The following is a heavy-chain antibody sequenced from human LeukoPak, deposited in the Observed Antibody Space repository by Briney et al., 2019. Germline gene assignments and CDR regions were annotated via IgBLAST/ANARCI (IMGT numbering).Heavy chain of an antibody. V-gene: IGHV4-4*09. CDR2: IYTSGST. J-gene: IGHJ5*02. D-gene: IGHD2-2*01. CDR3: ARDPRYCSSTSCGP. Sequence: KPSETLSLTCTVSGGSISSYYWSWIRQPPGKGLEWIGYIYTSGSTNYNPSLKSRVTISVDTSKNQFSLKLSSVTAADTAVYYCARDPRYCSSTSCGPWGQGTLVTVSS. CDR1: GGSISSYY.